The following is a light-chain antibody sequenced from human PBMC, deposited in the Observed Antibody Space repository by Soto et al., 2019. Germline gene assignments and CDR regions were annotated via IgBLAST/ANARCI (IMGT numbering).Light chain of an antibody. J-gene: IGLJ3*02. CDR3: SSFTTTNTWV. CDR1: SSDVGSYDF. CDR2: EVT. V-gene: IGLV2-14*01. Sequence: QSALTQPTSVSGSPGQSITISCTATSSDVGSYDFVSWFQQLPGKAPKLIIYEVTNRPSAVSYRFSGSKSGNTAALTISGLQAEDEADYYCSSFTTTNTWVFGGGTKLTVL.